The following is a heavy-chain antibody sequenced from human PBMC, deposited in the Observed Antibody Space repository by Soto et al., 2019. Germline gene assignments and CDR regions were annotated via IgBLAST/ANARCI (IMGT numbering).Heavy chain of an antibody. CDR1: GYTFTSYD. CDR2: MNPNSGNT. CDR3: ARGNYYYDSSGYPDFDY. J-gene: IGHJ4*02. D-gene: IGHD3-22*01. V-gene: IGHV1-8*01. Sequence: ASVKVSCKASGYTFTSYDINWVRQATGQGLEWMGWMNPNSGNTGYAQKLQGRVTMTTDTSMSTAYMELRSLRSEDTAVYYCARGNYYYDSSGYPDFDYWGQGTLVTVSS.